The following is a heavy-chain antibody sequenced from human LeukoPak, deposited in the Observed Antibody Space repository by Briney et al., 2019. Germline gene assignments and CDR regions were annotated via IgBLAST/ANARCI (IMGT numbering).Heavy chain of an antibody. D-gene: IGHD3-3*01. CDR1: GGSISSYY. V-gene: IGHV4-59*01. Sequence: SETLSLTCTVSGGSISSYYWSWIRQPPGKGLEWIGYIYYSGSTNYNPSLKSRVTISVDTSKNQFSLKLSSVTAADTAVYYCARSGGFLEWRLSGYFDYWGQGTLVTVSS. J-gene: IGHJ4*02. CDR3: ARSGGFLEWRLSGYFDY. CDR2: IYYSGST.